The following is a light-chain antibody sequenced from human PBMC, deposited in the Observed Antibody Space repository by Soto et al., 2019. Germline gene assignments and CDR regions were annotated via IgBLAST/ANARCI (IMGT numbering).Light chain of an antibody. J-gene: IGKJ5*01. Sequence: EIVMTQSPGTLSVSPGERVTLSCRASQSVGNNLAWHQQKPGQAPRLLIYGASTRATGFPARSSGSGSGTEFTLTISSLQSEDFAVYHCQQYNGWPITFGQGTRLEI. CDR3: QQYNGWPIT. CDR1: QSVGNN. CDR2: GAS. V-gene: IGKV3-15*01.